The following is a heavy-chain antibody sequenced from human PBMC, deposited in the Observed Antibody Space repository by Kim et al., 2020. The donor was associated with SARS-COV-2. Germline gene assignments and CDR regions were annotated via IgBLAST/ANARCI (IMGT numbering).Heavy chain of an antibody. Sequence: GGSLRLSCAASGFIFSAYAMSWVRQAPGKGLEWVSVIYGGGSDTNYADSVKGRFTISRDNAKNTLYLQMNSLRAEDTAVYYCAKATVTRGLVYGLDVWGQGTTVTVSS. J-gene: IGHJ6*02. CDR1: GFIFSAYA. CDR3: AKATVTRGLVYGLDV. D-gene: IGHD4-4*01. CDR2: IYGGGSDT. V-gene: IGHV3-23*03.